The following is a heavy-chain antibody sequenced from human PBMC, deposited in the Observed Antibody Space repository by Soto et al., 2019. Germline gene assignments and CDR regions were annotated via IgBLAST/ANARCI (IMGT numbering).Heavy chain of an antibody. CDR1: GFTFRSDG. D-gene: IGHD3-10*01. V-gene: IGHV3-30*03. CDR3: VSDRGYGHPSVPYS. Sequence: QAQLVESGGGVVQPGRSLRLSCAASGFTFRSDGMHRVRQAPGTRLEWVAVISYDGGLQHYADSVKGRFTISRDNSKNMVILQLNSLRAEDTAVYYCVSDRGYGHPSVPYSWGQGTLVSVSS. CDR2: ISYDGGLQ. J-gene: IGHJ4*02.